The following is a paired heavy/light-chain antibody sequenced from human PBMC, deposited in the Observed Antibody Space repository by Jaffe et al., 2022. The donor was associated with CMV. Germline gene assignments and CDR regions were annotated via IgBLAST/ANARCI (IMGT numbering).Light chain of an antibody. CDR3: QQSYRTPQT. Sequence: DVQMTQSPSSLSASVGDRVTFTCRASQSIRNYLNWYQQKPGKAPKLLIYAASTLQSGVPSRFSGSGSGTDFTLTISSLQPEDFATYFCQQSYRTPQTFGQGTKLEIK. V-gene: IGKV1-39*01. CDR1: QSIRNY. CDR2: AAS. J-gene: IGKJ2*01.
Heavy chain of an antibody. V-gene: IGHV3-48*02. CDR2: LSSSSETI. Sequence: EVQLVESGGSLVQPGGSLRLSCTASGFTLSTFSMNWVRQAPGKGLEWVSYLSSSSETIYYADSVKGRFTMSRDNGKNSLYLQMNSLRDEDTAVYYCARAPVSTTLGYYYYGMDVWGQGTTVIVSS. CDR3: ARAPVSTTLGYYYYGMDV. CDR1: GFTLSTFS. D-gene: IGHD3-22*01. J-gene: IGHJ6*02.